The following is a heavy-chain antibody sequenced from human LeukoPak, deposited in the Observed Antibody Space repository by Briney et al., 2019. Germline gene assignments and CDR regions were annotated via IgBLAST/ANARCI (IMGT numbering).Heavy chain of an antibody. CDR2: ISGSGGST. Sequence: GGSLRLSCAASGFTFSSYAMSWVRQAPGKGLEWVSAISGSGGSTYYADSVKGRFTISRDNSKNTLYLQMNSLRAEDTAVYYCAKGGQLLWFGELSHYFDYWGQGTLVTVSS. D-gene: IGHD3-10*01. CDR3: AKGGQLLWFGELSHYFDY. CDR1: GFTFSSYA. J-gene: IGHJ4*02. V-gene: IGHV3-23*01.